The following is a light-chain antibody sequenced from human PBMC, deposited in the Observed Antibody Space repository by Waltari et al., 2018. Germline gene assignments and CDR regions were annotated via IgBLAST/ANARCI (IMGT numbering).Light chain of an antibody. Sequence: SYELTQSPSLSVSPGQTARITCSGDALSKQYAHWYQQRPGQAPVLVIYKDSERPSGIPERFSGSSSGTTVTLLISGVQAEDEADYYCQSVDSSYTHGVFGGGTKLTVL. CDR3: QSVDSSYTHGV. J-gene: IGLJ3*02. V-gene: IGLV3-25*03. CDR2: KDS. CDR1: ALSKQY.